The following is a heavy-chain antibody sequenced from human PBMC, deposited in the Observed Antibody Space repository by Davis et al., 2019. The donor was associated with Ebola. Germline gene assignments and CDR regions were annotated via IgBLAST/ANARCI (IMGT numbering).Heavy chain of an antibody. CDR2: ISSSGSTI. D-gene: IGHD2-8*01. CDR3: ATDFVLHASLHY. J-gene: IGHJ4*02. CDR1: GFTFSSYD. Sequence: PGGSLRLSCAASGFTFSSYDMNWVRQAPGKGLEWVSYISSSGSTIYYADSVKGRFTISRDNAKNSLYLQMNSLRAEDTAVYYCATDFVLHASLHYWGQGTLVTVSS. V-gene: IGHV3-48*03.